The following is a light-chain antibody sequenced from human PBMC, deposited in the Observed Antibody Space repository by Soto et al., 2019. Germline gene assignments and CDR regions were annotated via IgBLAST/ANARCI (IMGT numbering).Light chain of an antibody. J-gene: IGKJ1*01. CDR1: QDISNY. Sequence: DIQMTQSPSSLSASVGDRVTITCQASQDISNYLNWYQQKPGKAPKPLIYDASNLETGVPSRFSGSGSGTDFTFTISSLQPEDIATYYCQQYDNPPSWTFGQGTKVEIK. CDR2: DAS. V-gene: IGKV1-33*01. CDR3: QQYDNPPSWT.